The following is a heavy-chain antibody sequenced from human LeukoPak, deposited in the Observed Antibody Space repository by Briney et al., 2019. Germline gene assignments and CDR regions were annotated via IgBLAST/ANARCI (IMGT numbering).Heavy chain of an antibody. CDR3: AREGGKSVGATLNWFDP. D-gene: IGHD1-26*01. Sequence: PGRSLRLSCAASGFTFSSYGMHWVRQAPGKGLEWVAVIWYDGSNKYYADSVKGRFTISRDNSKNTLYLQMNSLRAEDTAVYYCAREGGKSVGATLNWFDPWGQGTLVTVSS. CDR2: IWYDGSNK. V-gene: IGHV3-33*01. CDR1: GFTFSSYG. J-gene: IGHJ5*02.